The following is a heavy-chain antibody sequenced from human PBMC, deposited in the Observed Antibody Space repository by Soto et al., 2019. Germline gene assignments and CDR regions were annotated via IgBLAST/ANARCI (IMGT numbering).Heavy chain of an antibody. Sequence: EVQLVESGGGLVQPGGSLRLSCAASGFTFSSYSMNWVRQAPGKGLEWVSYISSSRSTIYYADSVKGRFTISRDNAKNSLYLQRNSLRAEDTAVYYCARGGSSSCTLGYGMDVWGQGTTVTVSS. J-gene: IGHJ6*02. CDR3: ARGGSSSCTLGYGMDV. CDR2: ISSSRSTI. CDR1: GFTFSSYS. D-gene: IGHD6-13*01. V-gene: IGHV3-48*01.